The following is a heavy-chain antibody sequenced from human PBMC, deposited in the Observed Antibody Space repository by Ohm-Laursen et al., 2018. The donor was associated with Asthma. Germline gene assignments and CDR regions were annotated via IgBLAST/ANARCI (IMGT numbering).Heavy chain of an antibody. CDR3: AMGDYDIWSGYDSFAA. V-gene: IGHV3-30*03. D-gene: IGHD3-3*01. J-gene: IGHJ3*01. Sequence: SLRLSCTASGFTFSGYGMHWVRQAPGKGPEWVSVISSNGRNKDYSDSVKGRFTISRGNSKNTLYLQMTSLRVEDTALYFCAMGDYDIWSGYDSFAAWGQGTMVTVSS. CDR1: GFTFSGYG. CDR2: ISSNGRNK.